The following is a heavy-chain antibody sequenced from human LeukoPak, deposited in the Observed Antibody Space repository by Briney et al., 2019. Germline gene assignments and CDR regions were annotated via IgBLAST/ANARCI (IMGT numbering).Heavy chain of an antibody. Sequence: SETLSLTCSVSGGSINSDYWNWIRHPPGKGLEWIGYIYHSGSTNYNPSLKSRVTISIDKSKKQFSLKLISVTAADTAIYYCARVGGMTTINNAAFDIWGQGTMVTVSS. D-gene: IGHD5-24*01. CDR2: IYHSGST. CDR1: GGSINSDY. CDR3: ARVGGMTTINNAAFDI. V-gene: IGHV4-59*01. J-gene: IGHJ3*02.